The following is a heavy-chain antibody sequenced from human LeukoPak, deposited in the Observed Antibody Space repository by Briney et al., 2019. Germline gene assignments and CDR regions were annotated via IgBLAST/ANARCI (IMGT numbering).Heavy chain of an antibody. J-gene: IGHJ5*02. CDR1: GYTFTSYD. V-gene: IGHV1-8*01. CDR3: ARKRLGLRREAERYNWFDP. Sequence: ASVKVSCKASGYTFTSYDINWVRQATGQGLEWMGWMNPNSGNTGYAQKFQGRVTMTRNTSISTAYMELSSLRSEDTAVYYCARKRLGLRREAERYNWFDPWGQGTLVTVSS. D-gene: IGHD1-26*01. CDR2: MNPNSGNT.